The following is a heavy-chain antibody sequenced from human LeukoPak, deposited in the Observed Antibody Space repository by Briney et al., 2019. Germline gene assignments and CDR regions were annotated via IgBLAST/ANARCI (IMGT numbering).Heavy chain of an antibody. J-gene: IGHJ6*03. CDR3: AADPIAIVEVLRSRYYYMDV. CDR2: INPSGGST. CDR1: GYTFTSYY. Sequence: ASVKDSCKACGYTFTSYYMHWVRQAPGQGLEWMGIINPSGGSTSYAQKFQGRVTMTRDMSTSTVYMELSSLRSEGTAVYYFAADPIAIVEVLRSRYYYMDVWGKGTTVTVSS. V-gene: IGHV1-46*01. D-gene: IGHD2-15*01.